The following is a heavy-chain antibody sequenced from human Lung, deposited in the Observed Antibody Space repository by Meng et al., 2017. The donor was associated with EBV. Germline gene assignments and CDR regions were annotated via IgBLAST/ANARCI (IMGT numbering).Heavy chain of an antibody. Sequence: QGQLQRSAPGLVKPSQTRSLTCTVSGGSIRFGDYYWSWIRQPPGKGLEWIGYIYDSGSTSYNPSLMSRVTISVDTSRNQFSLKLTSVTAADTAVYYCAREYSSSSGLPGPWGQGTLVTVSS. D-gene: IGHD6-6*01. J-gene: IGHJ5*02. CDR1: GGSIRFGDYY. CDR3: AREYSSSSGLPGP. V-gene: IGHV4-30-4*08. CDR2: IYDSGST.